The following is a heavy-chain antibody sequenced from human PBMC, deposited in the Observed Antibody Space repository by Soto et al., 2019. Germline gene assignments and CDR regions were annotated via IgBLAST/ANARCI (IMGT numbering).Heavy chain of an antibody. J-gene: IGHJ6*02. CDR1: GGSISSGGYY. V-gene: IGHV4-31*03. CDR3: ARLVTIFGGSYGMDV. CDR2: IYYSGST. D-gene: IGHD3-3*01. Sequence: QVQLQESGPGLVKPSQTLSLTCTVSGGSISSGGYYWSWIRQHPWKGLEWIGYIYYSGSTYYNPSLKSRVTISVDTSKNQFSLKLSSVTAADTAVYYCARLVTIFGGSYGMDVWGQGTTVTVSS.